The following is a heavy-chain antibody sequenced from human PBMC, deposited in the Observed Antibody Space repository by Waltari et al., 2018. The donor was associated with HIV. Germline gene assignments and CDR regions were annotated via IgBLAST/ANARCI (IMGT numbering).Heavy chain of an antibody. D-gene: IGHD1-1*01. CDR2: MYSGGTT. J-gene: IGHJ3*02. V-gene: IGHV3-66*01. CDR1: GFPFSCHH. CDR3: ARVDRAGTTSGWDVFDI. Sequence: EVQLVESGGGLVRPGGYLRLSCAASGFPFSCHHMGWVRQTPGKGLEYVSVMYSGGTTHYADSVNGRFTISRDSSKSALYLQMNTLRAEDTALYYCARVDRAGTTSGWDVFDIWGQGTMVTVSS.